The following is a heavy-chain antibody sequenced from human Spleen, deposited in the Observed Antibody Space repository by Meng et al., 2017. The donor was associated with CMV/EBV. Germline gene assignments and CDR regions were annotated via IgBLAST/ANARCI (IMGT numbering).Heavy chain of an antibody. V-gene: IGHV1-69*01. J-gene: IGHJ4*02. Sequence: VRQEVGGAGVRESGSRVKVSCEASGGTISSYVTSWVLREHGEGVVWLIGIIPIFGTANYAQKFQGRVTITAEESKSTSYMELSSLSSEETAVYYCATHPRGILWFGELSGYWGRGTLVTVSS. CDR1: GGTISSYV. D-gene: IGHD3-10*01. CDR3: ATHPRGILWFGELSGY. CDR2: IIPIFGTA.